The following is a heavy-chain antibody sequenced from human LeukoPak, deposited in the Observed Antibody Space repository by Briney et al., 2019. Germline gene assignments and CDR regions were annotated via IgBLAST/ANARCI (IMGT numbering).Heavy chain of an antibody. CDR1: GFPFSSHG. Sequence: GGTLRLSCAASGFPFSSHGMSWVRQAPGKGLEWVSGIIGGGGSTYYADSVKGRFTISRDNSKNTLYVQMQMNSLRAEDTAVYYCAKDRLGAAGTIDYWGQGTLVTVSS. D-gene: IGHD6-13*01. V-gene: IGHV3-23*01. CDR3: AKDRLGAAGTIDY. CDR2: IIGGGGST. J-gene: IGHJ4*02.